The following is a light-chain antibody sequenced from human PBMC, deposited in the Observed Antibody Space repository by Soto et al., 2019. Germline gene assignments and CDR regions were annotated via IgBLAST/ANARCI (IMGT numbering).Light chain of an antibody. J-gene: IGKJ5*01. V-gene: IGKV3-11*01. CDR3: QQRSNWPPIT. CDR2: DAS. CDR1: QSVSSY. Sequence: EIVLTQSPATRSLSPGERATLSCRASQSVSSYLAWYQLKPGQAPRLLIYDASNRATGIPARFSGSGSGTDFTLTISSLEPEDFAVYYCQQRSNWPPITFGQGTRLEIK.